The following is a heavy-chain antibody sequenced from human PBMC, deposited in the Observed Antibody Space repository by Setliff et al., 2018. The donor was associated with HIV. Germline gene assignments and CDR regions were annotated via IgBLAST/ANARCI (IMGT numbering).Heavy chain of an antibody. CDR1: GYSISSGYY. V-gene: IGHV4-38-2*01. J-gene: IGHJ6*03. Sequence: SETLSLTCAVSGYSISSGYYWGWIRQPPGKGLEWVGSIYHSESTYYNPSLKSRVTISVDTSKNQFSLTLSSVTAADTAVYYCARGNYDILTGRAIYYYYYMDVWGKGTTVTVSS. CDR3: ARGNYDILTGRAIYYYYYMDV. D-gene: IGHD3-9*01. CDR2: IYHSEST.